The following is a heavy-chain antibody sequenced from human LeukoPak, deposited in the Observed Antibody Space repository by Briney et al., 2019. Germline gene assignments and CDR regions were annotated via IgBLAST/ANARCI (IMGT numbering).Heavy chain of an antibody. V-gene: IGHV1-2*02. J-gene: IGHJ4*02. D-gene: IGHD3-10*01. CDR3: ARDRGKWFGDFFDF. CDR2: INPNSGGT. CDR1: GYTFTVYY. Sequence: ASVKVSCKASGYTFTVYYMHWVRQAPGQGLEWMGWINPNSGGTNYAQKFQGRVTMTRDTSISTAYMELSRLRSDDTAVYYCARDRGKWFGDFFDFWGQGTLVTVSS.